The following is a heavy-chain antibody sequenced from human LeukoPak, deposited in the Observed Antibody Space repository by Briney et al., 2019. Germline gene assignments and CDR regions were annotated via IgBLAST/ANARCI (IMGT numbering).Heavy chain of an antibody. D-gene: IGHD3-10*01. CDR1: GGSISSSSYY. J-gene: IGHJ4*02. CDR3: ARAWEYYYGSGSYLDRYYFDY. Sequence: SETLSLTCTVSGGSISSSSYYWGWIRQPPGKGLEWIGSIYYSGSTYYNPSLKSRVTISVDTSKNQFSLKLSSVTAADTAVYYCARAWEYYYGSGSYLDRYYFDYWGQGTLVTVSS. V-gene: IGHV4-39*07. CDR2: IYYSGST.